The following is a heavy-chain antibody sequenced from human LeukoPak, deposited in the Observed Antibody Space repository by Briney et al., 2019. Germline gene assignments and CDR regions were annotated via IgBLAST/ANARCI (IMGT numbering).Heavy chain of an antibody. D-gene: IGHD2-2*01. Sequence: GASVKVSCKASGYTFTSYSISWVRQAPGQGPEWMGWISGYNGNTHYAHKFQGRVNMTTDTSPSTAYMELRSLRSDDTAAYYCARHRGGSTEGYFDLWGRGTLVTVSS. CDR1: GYTFTSYS. J-gene: IGHJ2*01. V-gene: IGHV1-18*01. CDR3: ARHRGGSTEGYFDL. CDR2: ISGYNGNT.